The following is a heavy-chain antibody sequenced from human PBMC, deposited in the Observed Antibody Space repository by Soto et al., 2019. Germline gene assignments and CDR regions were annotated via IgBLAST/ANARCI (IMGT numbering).Heavy chain of an antibody. V-gene: IGHV4-31*03. CDR2: IYYIGST. D-gene: IGHD2-21*02. Sequence: QVQLQESGPGLVKPSQTLSLTCTVSGGSISSGGYYWSWIRQHPGKGLEWIGYIYYIGSTYYNPSLKSRVTISVDTSKNQFSLKLSSVTAADTAVYYCARGSYCGGDCFPYWYFDLWCRGTLVTVSS. CDR3: ARGSYCGGDCFPYWYFDL. CDR1: GGSISSGGYY. J-gene: IGHJ2*01.